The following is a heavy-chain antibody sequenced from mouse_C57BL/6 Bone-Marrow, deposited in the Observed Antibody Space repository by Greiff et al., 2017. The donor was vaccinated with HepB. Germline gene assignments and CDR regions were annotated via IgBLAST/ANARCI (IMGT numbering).Heavy chain of an antibody. CDR1: GYTFTSYT. Sequence: VKLMESGAELARPGASVKMSCKASGYTFTSYTMHWVKQRPGQGLEWIGYINPSSGYTKYNQKFKDKATLTADKSSRTAYMQLSSLTSEDSAVYYCARPPHYYGSTHWYFDVWGTGTTVTVSS. J-gene: IGHJ1*03. V-gene: IGHV1-4*01. CDR2: INPSSGYT. D-gene: IGHD1-1*01. CDR3: ARPPHYYGSTHWYFDV.